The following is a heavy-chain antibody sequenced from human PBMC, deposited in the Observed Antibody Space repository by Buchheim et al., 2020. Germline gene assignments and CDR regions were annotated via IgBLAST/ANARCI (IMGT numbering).Heavy chain of an antibody. Sequence: VQLLESGGGLVQPGGSLRLSCAASGFTFSSYGMHWVRQAPGKGLEWVAVISYDGSNKYYADSVKGRFTISRDNSKNTLYLQMNSLRAEDTAVYYCALWGPSGWYDYWGQGTL. D-gene: IGHD6-19*01. CDR3: ALWGPSGWYDY. CDR2: ISYDGSNK. CDR1: GFTFSSYG. J-gene: IGHJ4*02. V-gene: IGHV3-30*03.